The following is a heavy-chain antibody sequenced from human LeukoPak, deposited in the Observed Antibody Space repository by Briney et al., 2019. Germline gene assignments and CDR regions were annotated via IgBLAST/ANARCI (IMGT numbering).Heavy chain of an antibody. Sequence: XGAXXLTXXXYSMNWVRQAPGKGLEWVSYISSDSGARYYADSVKGRFTISRDNAKNSLYLQMNSLRAEDTAVYYCARATQPGFDPWGQGTLVTVSS. CDR2: ISSDSGAR. D-gene: IGHD2-15*01. CDR3: ARATQPGFDP. CDR1: XLTXXXYS. J-gene: IGHJ5*02. V-gene: IGHV3-48*01.